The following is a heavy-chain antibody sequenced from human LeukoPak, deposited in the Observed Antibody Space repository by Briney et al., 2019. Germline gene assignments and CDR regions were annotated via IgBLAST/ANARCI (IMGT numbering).Heavy chain of an antibody. J-gene: IGHJ4*02. CDR3: ARDIAGATGFDY. Sequence: SETLSLTRAVYGGSFSGYYWSWIRQPPGKGLEWIGEINHSGSTNYNPSLKSRVTISVDTSKNQFSLKLSSVTAADTAVYYCARDIAGATGFDYWGQGTLVTVSS. V-gene: IGHV4-34*01. CDR1: GGSFSGYY. D-gene: IGHD1-26*01. CDR2: INHSGST.